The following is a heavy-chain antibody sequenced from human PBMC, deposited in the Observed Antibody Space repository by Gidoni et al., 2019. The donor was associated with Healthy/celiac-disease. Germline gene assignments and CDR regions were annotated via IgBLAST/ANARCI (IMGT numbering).Heavy chain of an antibody. CDR1: GGSFSGYY. D-gene: IGHD6-19*01. CDR3: ARRYSSGWSDFDY. V-gene: IGHV4-34*01. J-gene: IGHJ4*02. Sequence: QVQLQPWGAGLLKPSETLSLTCAVYGGSFSGYYWSWIRQPPGKGLEWIGEIKPSGSTNYNPSLKSRVTISVDTSKNQFSLKLSSVTAADTAVYYCARRYSSGWSDFDYWGQGTLVTVAS. CDR2: IKPSGST.